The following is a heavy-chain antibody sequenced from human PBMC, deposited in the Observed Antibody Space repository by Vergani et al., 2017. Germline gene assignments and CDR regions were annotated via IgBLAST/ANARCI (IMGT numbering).Heavy chain of an antibody. CDR2: ISAYNGNT. Sequence: QVQLVQSGAEVKTPGASVKVSCKASGYTFTSYGISWVRQAPGQGLEWMGWISAYNGNTNYAQKLQGRVTMTTDTSTSTAYMELRSLRSDDTAVYYCARVRWELLSLWPLPSNYWGQGTLVTVSS. D-gene: IGHD1-26*01. V-gene: IGHV1-18*01. CDR3: ARVRWELLSLWPLPSNY. J-gene: IGHJ4*02. CDR1: GYTFTSYG.